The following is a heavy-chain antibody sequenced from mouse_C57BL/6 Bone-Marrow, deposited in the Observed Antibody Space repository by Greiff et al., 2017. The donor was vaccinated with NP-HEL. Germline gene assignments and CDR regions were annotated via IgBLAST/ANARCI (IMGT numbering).Heavy chain of an antibody. J-gene: IGHJ3*01. Sequence: VQLQQPGAELVMPGASVKLSCTASGYTFTSYWMHWVKQRPGQGLEWIGEIDPSDSSINYAQKFKGKSTLTVDKASSTAYMQLSSLTSEDSAVYYCARDGFYGSSHPFAYWGQGTLVTVSA. CDR2: IDPSDSSI. CDR1: GYTFTSYW. V-gene: IGHV1-69*01. D-gene: IGHD1-1*01. CDR3: ARDGFYGSSHPFAY.